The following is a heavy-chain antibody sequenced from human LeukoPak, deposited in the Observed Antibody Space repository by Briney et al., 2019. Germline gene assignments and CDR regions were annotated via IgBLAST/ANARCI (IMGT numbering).Heavy chain of an antibody. J-gene: IGHJ4*02. CDR1: GFTFTTYA. Sequence: GGSLRLSCAASGFTFTTYAMSWVRQAPGKGLVWVSHIKTDGSSINYADSVKGRFTISRDNAKNTLYLQMNSLRAEDTAVYYCARAGYNNGLDYWGQGTLVTASS. V-gene: IGHV3-74*01. D-gene: IGHD1-14*01. CDR2: IKTDGSSI. CDR3: ARAGYNNGLDY.